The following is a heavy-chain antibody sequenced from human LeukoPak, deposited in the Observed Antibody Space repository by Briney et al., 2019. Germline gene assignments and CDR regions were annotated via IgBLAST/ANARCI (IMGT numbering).Heavy chain of an antibody. CDR1: GYIFSGYH. D-gene: IGHD3-10*01. CDR2: INPNTGGT. V-gene: IGHV1-2*02. J-gene: IGHJ5*02. CDR3: ARGDKKENLSRPSGYFDP. Sequence: ASVKVSCKASGYIFSGYHIHWVRQAPGQGLEWMGWINPNTGGTNFAPKFHGRVSMTRDTSLSTAYMELSSLRSDDTAVYYCARGDKKENLSRPSGYFDPWGQGSLVTVSS.